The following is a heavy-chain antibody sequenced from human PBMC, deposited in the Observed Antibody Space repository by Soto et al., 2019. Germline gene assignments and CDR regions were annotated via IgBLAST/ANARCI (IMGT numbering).Heavy chain of an antibody. J-gene: IGHJ3*02. CDR2: INPNSGGT. CDR1: GYTFTGYY. V-gene: IGHV1-2*02. Sequence: ASVKVSFKASGYTFTGYYMHWVRQAPGQGLEWMGWINPNSGGTNYAQKFQGRVTMTRDSSISTAYMEMSRMRSDDTAVYYCARGGYYDILTGPRDDAFDIWGHGTMITVSS. CDR3: ARGGYYDILTGPRDDAFDI. D-gene: IGHD3-9*01.